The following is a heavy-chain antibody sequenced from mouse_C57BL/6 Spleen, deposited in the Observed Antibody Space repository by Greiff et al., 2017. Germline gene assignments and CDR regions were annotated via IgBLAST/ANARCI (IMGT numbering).Heavy chain of an antibody. CDR2: IYPGDGDT. CDR1: GYAFSSSW. J-gene: IGHJ2*01. V-gene: IGHV1-82*01. CDR3: AREEGWYLDY. Sequence: QVQLQQSGPELVKPGASVKISCKASGYAFSSSWMNWVKQRPGKGLEWIGRIYPGDGDTNYNGKFKGKATLTADKSSSTAYMQLSSLTSEDSAVYFCAREEGWYLDYGGQGSTLTVSS. D-gene: IGHD2-3*01.